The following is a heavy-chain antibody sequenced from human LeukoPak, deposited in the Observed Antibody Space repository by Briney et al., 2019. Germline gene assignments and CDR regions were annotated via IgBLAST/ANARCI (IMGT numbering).Heavy chain of an antibody. J-gene: IGHJ4*02. CDR1: GFTFSSFP. CDR3: AKNRGLRGVIVLPPLDS. V-gene: IGHV3-23*01. D-gene: IGHD3-16*02. CDR2: ISGSGGNT. Sequence: GGSLRLSCAASGFTFSSFPMSWVRQAPGKGLEWVSSISGSGGNTEYAATVEGRFTISRDYSMDTLSLQMNSLRAEDTAVYYCAKNRGLRGVIVLPPLDSSGQGTLVTVSS.